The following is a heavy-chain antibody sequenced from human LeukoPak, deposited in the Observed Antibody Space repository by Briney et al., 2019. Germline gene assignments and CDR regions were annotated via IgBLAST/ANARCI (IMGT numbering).Heavy chain of an antibody. CDR1: GGSITSYY. J-gene: IGHJ3*02. D-gene: IGHD5-24*01. Sequence: SETQSLTCTVSGGSITSYYWSWIRQPPGKGLEWIGYIYYSGSTNYKPSLKSRLTISVDTSKNQFSLKLSSVTAADTAVYYCARRRDDYNALRAFDSWGQGTMVTVSS. CDR2: IYYSGST. V-gene: IGHV4-59*01. CDR3: ARRRDDYNALRAFDS.